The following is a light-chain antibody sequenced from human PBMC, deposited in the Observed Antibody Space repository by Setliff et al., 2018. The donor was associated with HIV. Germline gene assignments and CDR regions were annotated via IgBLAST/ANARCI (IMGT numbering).Light chain of an antibody. CDR2: EVS. CDR3: SSYTTSTTHV. J-gene: IGLJ1*01. Sequence: QSVLTQPASVSGSPGQSITISCTGGSSAFGTYNYVSWYQQYPGKPPKLIIYEVSNRPSGVSSRFSGSRSGTTASLTISGLQAEDEADYYCSSYTTSTTHVFGTGTKVTVL. CDR1: SSAFGTYNY. V-gene: IGLV2-14*03.